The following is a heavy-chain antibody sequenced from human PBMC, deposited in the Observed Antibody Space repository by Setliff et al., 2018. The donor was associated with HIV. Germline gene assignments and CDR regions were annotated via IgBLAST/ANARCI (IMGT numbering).Heavy chain of an antibody. Sequence: PSETLSLTCTVSGASISSFYWSWIRQPPGKGLDWVGYIYYSGSTNYNPSLKSRVTMSVDTSKNRFSLKLNSVTAAATAGYYCARLHKQWLVLESGSNWFDPWGQGILVTVSS. V-gene: IGHV4-59*08. J-gene: IGHJ5*02. CDR2: IYYSGST. CDR1: GASISSFY. CDR3: ARLHKQWLVLESGSNWFDP. D-gene: IGHD6-19*01.